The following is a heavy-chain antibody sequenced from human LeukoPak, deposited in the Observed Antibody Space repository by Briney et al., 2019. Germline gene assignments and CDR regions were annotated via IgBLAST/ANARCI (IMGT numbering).Heavy chain of an antibody. Sequence: SVKVSCKASGGTFSSYAISWVRQAPGQGLEWMGGIIPIFGTANYAQKFQGRVTITADESTSTAYMELSSLRSEDTAVYYCAREPLTVGSTKLRDAFDIWGQGTMVTVSS. D-gene: IGHD4-23*01. CDR1: GGTFSSYA. CDR3: AREPLTVGSTKLRDAFDI. CDR2: IIPIFGTA. J-gene: IGHJ3*02. V-gene: IGHV1-69*01.